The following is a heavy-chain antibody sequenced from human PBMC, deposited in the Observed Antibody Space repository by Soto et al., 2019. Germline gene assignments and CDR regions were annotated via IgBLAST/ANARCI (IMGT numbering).Heavy chain of an antibody. CDR1: GFSVSSSY. J-gene: IGHJ1*01. Sequence: GGSLRLSCVVSGFSVSSSYMSWVRQAPEKGLEWVSVFYSGGTTYYADSVKGRFTISRDSSKNTLYLQMNRRGAEDTAVYYCAKDSLDFDYIWGSLRPQYFQHWGQGTLVTVSS. CDR3: AKDSLDFDYIWGSLRPQYFQH. D-gene: IGHD3-16*01. V-gene: IGHV3-53*01. CDR2: FYSGGTT.